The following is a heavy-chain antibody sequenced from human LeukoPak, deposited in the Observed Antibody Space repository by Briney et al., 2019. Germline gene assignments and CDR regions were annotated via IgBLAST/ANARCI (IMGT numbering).Heavy chain of an antibody. CDR2: MNPNSGNT. CDR1: GYTFTSYD. D-gene: IGHD3-22*01. V-gene: IGHV1-8*01. Sequence: ASVKVSCKASGYTFTSYDINWVRQAPGQGLEWMGWMNPNSGNTGYAQKFQGRVTMTRNTSISTAYMELSSLRSEDTAVYYCARGEAYYYDSSGYYSISRWFDPWGQGTLVTVSS. CDR3: ARGEAYYYDSSGYYSISRWFDP. J-gene: IGHJ5*02.